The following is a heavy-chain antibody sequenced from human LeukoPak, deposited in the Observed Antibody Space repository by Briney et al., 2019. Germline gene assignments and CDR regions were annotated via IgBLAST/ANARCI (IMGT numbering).Heavy chain of an antibody. J-gene: IGHJ2*01. CDR1: GGSISSYC. CDR3: ARDFRGRWYFDL. Sequence: SETLSLTCTVSGGSISSYCWSWIRQPPGKGLEWIGYIYYSGSTNYNPSLKSRVTISVDTSKNQFSLKLSSVTAADTAVYYCARDFRGRWYFDLWGRGTLVTVSS. V-gene: IGHV4-59*01. CDR2: IYYSGST.